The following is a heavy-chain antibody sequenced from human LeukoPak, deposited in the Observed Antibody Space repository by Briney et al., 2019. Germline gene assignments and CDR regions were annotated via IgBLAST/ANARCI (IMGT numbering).Heavy chain of an antibody. J-gene: IGHJ4*02. D-gene: IGHD2-15*01. V-gene: IGHV4-30-4*01. CDR2: IYYSGST. Sequence: SETLSLTCTVSGGSISSGDYYWSWIRQPPGKGLEWIGYIYYSGSTYYNPSLKSRVTISVDTSKNQFSLKLSSVTAADTAVYYCASQLGYCSGGSCYGVDYWGQGTLVTVSS. CDR1: GGSISSGDYY. CDR3: ASQLGYCSGGSCYGVDY.